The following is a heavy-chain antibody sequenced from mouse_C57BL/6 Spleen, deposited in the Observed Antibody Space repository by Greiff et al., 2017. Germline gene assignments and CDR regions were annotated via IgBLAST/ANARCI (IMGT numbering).Heavy chain of an antibody. J-gene: IGHJ2*01. V-gene: IGHV1-50*01. CDR2: IDPSDSYT. D-gene: IGHD2-4*01. CDR1: GYTFTSYW. CDR3: ARRGDYDDYFDY. Sequence: VQLQQSGAELVKPGASVKLSCKASGYTFTSYWMQWVKQRPGQGLEWIGEIDPSDSYTNYNQKFKGKATLTVDTSSSTAYMQLSSLTSEDSAVYYCARRGDYDDYFDYWGQGTTLTVSS.